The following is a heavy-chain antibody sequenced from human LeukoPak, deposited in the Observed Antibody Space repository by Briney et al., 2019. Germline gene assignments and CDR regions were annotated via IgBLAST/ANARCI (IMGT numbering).Heavy chain of an antibody. V-gene: IGHV3-23*01. D-gene: IGHD6-19*01. CDR3: AKRLRYSSGPFDY. Sequence: GGSLRLSCAASGFTFSSYSMNWVRQAPGKGLEWVSTLSGSGGTTFYAGSVKGRFTISRDNSKNTLFLQVSSLRGEDTAVYFCAKRLRYSSGPFDYWGQGTLVTVSS. J-gene: IGHJ4*02. CDR1: GFTFSSYS. CDR2: LSGSGGTT.